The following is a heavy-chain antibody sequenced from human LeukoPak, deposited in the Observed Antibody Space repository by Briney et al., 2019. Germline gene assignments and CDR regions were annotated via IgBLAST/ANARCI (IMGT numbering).Heavy chain of an antibody. Sequence: GGSLRLSCAASGFTFSSYSMNWVRQAPGKGLEWVSSISSSSSYIYYADSVKGRFTISRDNAKNSLYLQMNSLRAEDTAVYYCARDLGSPHNWNDVMADAFDIWGQGTMVTVSS. CDR1: GFTFSSYS. J-gene: IGHJ3*02. CDR3: ARDLGSPHNWNDVMADAFDI. D-gene: IGHD1-1*01. CDR2: ISSSSSYI. V-gene: IGHV3-21*01.